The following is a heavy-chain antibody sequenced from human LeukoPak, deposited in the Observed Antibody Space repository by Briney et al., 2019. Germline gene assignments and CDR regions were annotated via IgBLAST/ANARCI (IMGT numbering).Heavy chain of an antibody. D-gene: IGHD3-10*02. Sequence: PGGSLRLSCVASGFTFTGHSMHWVRQAPGKGLEWVAVVGVDERTIFYADSVKGRFTISRDNAKNSLYLQMNSLRAEDTAVYYCAELGITMIGGVWGKGTTVTISS. CDR1: GFTFTGHS. CDR3: AELGITMIGGV. V-gene: IGHV3-30*04. CDR2: VGVDERTI. J-gene: IGHJ6*04.